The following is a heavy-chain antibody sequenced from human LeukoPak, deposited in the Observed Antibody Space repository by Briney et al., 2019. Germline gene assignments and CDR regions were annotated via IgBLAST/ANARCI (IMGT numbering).Heavy chain of an antibody. CDR1: GFTFSSYS. V-gene: IGHV3-21*01. J-gene: IGHJ4*02. CDR2: ISSSSDYI. D-gene: IGHD2-15*01. CDR3: AGGSGADC. Sequence: PGGSLRLSCAASGFTFSSYSMNWVRQAPGKGLEWVSYISSSSDYIYYADSLKGRFTISRDNAKSSLYLQMNSLRAEDTAVYYCAGGSGADCWGQGTLVTVSS.